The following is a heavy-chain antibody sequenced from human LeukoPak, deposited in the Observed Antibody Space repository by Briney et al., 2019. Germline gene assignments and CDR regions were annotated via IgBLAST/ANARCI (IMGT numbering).Heavy chain of an antibody. Sequence: PSETLSLTCAVYGGSFSGYYWSWIRQPPGKGLEWIGEINHSGSTNYNPSLKSRVTISVDTSKNQFSLKLSSVTAADTAVYYCARGSGMPRDWGQGTLVTVSS. CDR1: GGSFSGYY. V-gene: IGHV4-34*01. D-gene: IGHD2-2*01. J-gene: IGHJ4*02. CDR2: INHSGST. CDR3: ARGSGMPRD.